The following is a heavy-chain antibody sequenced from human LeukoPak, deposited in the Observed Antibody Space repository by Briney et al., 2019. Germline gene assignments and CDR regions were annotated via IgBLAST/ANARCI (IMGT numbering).Heavy chain of an antibody. CDR3: AREAYCGGDCYLRNYFDY. J-gene: IGHJ4*02. CDR1: GGTFSSYA. D-gene: IGHD2-21*02. V-gene: IGHV1-69*13. CDR2: IIPIFGTA. Sequence: GASVKVSCKASGGTFSSYAISWVRQAPGQGLEWMGGIIPIFGTANYAQTFQGRVTITADESTSTAYMELSSLRSEDTAVYYCAREAYCGGDCYLRNYFDYWGQGTLVTVSS.